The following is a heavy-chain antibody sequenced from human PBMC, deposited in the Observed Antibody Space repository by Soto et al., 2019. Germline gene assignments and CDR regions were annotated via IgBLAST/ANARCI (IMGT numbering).Heavy chain of an antibody. Sequence: SETLSLTCTVSGGSISSYYWSWIRQPPGKGLEWIGYIYYSGSTNYNPSLKSRVTISVDTSKNQFSLKLSSVTAADTAVYYCAREDTRSGLYSSGWRRLDYWGQGTLVTVSS. CDR1: GGSISSYY. D-gene: IGHD6-19*01. J-gene: IGHJ4*02. CDR2: IYYSGST. CDR3: AREDTRSGLYSSGWRRLDY. V-gene: IGHV4-59*01.